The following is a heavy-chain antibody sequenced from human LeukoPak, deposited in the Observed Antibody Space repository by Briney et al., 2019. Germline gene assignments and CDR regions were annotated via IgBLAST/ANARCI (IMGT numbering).Heavy chain of an antibody. CDR2: IYYSGST. D-gene: IGHD5-18*01. V-gene: IGHV4-59*08. Sequence: SETLSLTCTVSSGSISSYYWSWIRQPPGKGLEWIGYIYYSGSTNYNPSLKSRVTISVDTSKNQFSLKLSSVTAADTAVYYCAGGYSYGRRYYFDYWGQGTLVTVSS. CDR1: SGSISSYY. CDR3: AGGYSYGRRYYFDY. J-gene: IGHJ4*02.